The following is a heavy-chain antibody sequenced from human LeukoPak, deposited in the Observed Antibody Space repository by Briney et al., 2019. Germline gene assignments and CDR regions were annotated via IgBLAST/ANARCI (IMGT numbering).Heavy chain of an antibody. D-gene: IGHD1-1*01. V-gene: IGHV4-39*01. Sequence: PSETLSLTCTVSGGSISSSSYYWGWIRQPPGKGLEWIGSIYYSGSTYYNPSLKSRVTISVDTSKNQFSLKLSSVTAADTAVYYCARHPHLTGTTARGTFDYWGQGTLVTVSS. CDR3: ARHPHLTGTTARGTFDY. CDR2: IYYSGST. CDR1: GGSISSSSYY. J-gene: IGHJ4*02.